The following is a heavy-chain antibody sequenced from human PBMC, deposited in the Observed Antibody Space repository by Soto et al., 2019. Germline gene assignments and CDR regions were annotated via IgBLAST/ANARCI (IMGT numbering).Heavy chain of an antibody. J-gene: IGHJ6*03. CDR2: INHSGST. D-gene: IGHD2-21*01. V-gene: IGHV4-34*01. CDR3: ARGGISHWAYFYYMDV. Sequence: SETLSVTCAVYGGSFSGYYWSWSRQPPWKGLEWIGEINHSGSTNYNPSLKSRVTISVDTSKNQFSLTLNSVTAADTATYYCARGGISHWAYFYYMDVWDRGTTVTVSS. CDR1: GGSFSGYY.